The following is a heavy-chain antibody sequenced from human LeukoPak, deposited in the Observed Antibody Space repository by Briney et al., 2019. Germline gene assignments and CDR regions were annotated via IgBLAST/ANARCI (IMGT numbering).Heavy chain of an antibody. CDR3: AKVRVVFNWNYAYYFDY. CDR1: GFTFNDYA. J-gene: IGHJ4*02. V-gene: IGHV3-9*01. CDR2: ISWNSDNI. Sequence: HPGRSLRLSCEVSGFTFNDYAMHWVRQAPGKGLGWVSMISWNSDNIEYAASVKGRFTISRDDSMNTLYLQMNSLRAEDTAVYYCAKVRVVFNWNYAYYFDYWGQGTLVTVSS. D-gene: IGHD1-7*01.